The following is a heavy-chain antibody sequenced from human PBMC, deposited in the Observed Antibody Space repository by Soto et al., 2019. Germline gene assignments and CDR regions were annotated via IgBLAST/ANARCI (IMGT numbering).Heavy chain of an antibody. V-gene: IGHV3-48*02. CDR1: GFTFSVYT. Sequence: EAQLVESGGGLVQPGGSLRLSCAASGFTFSVYTMHWVRQSPGKGLECISSITSSGTTISYADSVKGRFTISRDNAKSSLFLQMDTLRDEDTAVYYSARDVYSTSSDWPWFDPWGQGTLVTVSS. CDR2: ITSSGTTI. D-gene: IGHD6-6*01. J-gene: IGHJ5*02. CDR3: ARDVYSTSSDWPWFDP.